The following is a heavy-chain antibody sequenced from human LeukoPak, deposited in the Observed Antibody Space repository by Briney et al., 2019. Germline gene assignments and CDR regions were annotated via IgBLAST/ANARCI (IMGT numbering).Heavy chain of an antibody. D-gene: IGHD6-13*01. CDR2: ISYDGSNK. CDR3: ARELFAAAGTAHDY. J-gene: IGHJ4*02. V-gene: IGHV3-30*01. CDR1: GFTFSSYA. Sequence: GRSLRLSCAASGFTFSSYAMHWVRQAPGKGLEWVAVISYDGSNKYYADSVKGRFTISRDNSKNTLYLQMNSLRAEDTAVYYCARELFAAAGTAHDYWGQGTLVTVSS.